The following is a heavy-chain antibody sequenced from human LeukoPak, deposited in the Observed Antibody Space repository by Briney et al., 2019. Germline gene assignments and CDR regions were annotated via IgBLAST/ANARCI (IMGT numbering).Heavy chain of an antibody. CDR2: IYYSGST. CDR3: ARDDYYDSSGYLGDDAFDI. Sequence: PSETLSLTCTVSGGSISSSSYYWGWIRQPPGKGLEWIGSIYYSGSTYYNPSLKSRVTVSVDTSKNQFSLKLSSVTAADTAVYYCARDDYYDSSGYLGDDAFDIWGQGTMVTVSS. D-gene: IGHD3-22*01. V-gene: IGHV4-39*07. J-gene: IGHJ3*02. CDR1: GGSISSSSYY.